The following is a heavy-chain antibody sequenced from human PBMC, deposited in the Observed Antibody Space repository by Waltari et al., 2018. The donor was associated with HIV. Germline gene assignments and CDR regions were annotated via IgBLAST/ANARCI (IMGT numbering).Heavy chain of an antibody. CDR2: IYYSGST. CDR1: GGSISSSSYY. CDR3: ARNSRDYDILTGYQGNWFDP. V-gene: IGHV4-39*07. D-gene: IGHD3-9*01. J-gene: IGHJ5*02. Sequence: QLQLQESGPGLVKPSETLSLTCTVSGGSISSSSYYWGWIRQPPGKGLEWIGSIYYSGSTYSNPALKSRVTISVDTSKNQFSLKLSSVTAADTAVYYCARNSRDYDILTGYQGNWFDPWGQGTLVTVSS.